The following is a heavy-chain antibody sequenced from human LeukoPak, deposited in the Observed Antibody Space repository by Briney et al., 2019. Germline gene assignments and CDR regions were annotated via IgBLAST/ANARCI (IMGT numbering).Heavy chain of an antibody. V-gene: IGHV4-34*01. CDR2: INHSGST. J-gene: IGHJ4*02. CDR1: GGSFSGYY. CDR3: ARDQGGSGN. D-gene: IGHD3-10*01. Sequence: SETLSLTCAVYGGSFSGYYWSWIRQPPGKGLEWIGEINHSGSTNYNPSLKSRVTISVDTSKNQFSLKLSSVTAADTAVYYCARDQGGSGNWGQGTLATVSS.